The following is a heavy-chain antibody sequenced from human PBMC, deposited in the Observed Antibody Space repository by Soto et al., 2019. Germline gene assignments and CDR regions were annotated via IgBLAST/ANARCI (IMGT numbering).Heavy chain of an antibody. D-gene: IGHD3-3*01. J-gene: IGHJ4*02. CDR3: AREGTIFGVAETPMGVSFDY. V-gene: IGHV1-69*12. CDR2: IIPIFGTA. CDR1: GGTFSSYA. Sequence: QVQLVQSGAEVKKPGSSVKVSCKASGGTFSSYAISWVRQAPGQGLEWMGGIIPIFGTANYAQKFQGRVTITADESTSTAYMELSSLRSEDTAVYYCAREGTIFGVAETPMGVSFDYWGQGTLVTVSS.